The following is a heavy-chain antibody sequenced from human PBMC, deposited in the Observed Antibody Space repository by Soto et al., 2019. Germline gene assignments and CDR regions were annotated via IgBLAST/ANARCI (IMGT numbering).Heavy chain of an antibody. D-gene: IGHD6-19*01. CDR3: ASPKGSSGWDFCYFQH. J-gene: IGHJ1*01. Sequence: QVQLVQSGAEVKKPGSSVKVSCKASGGTFSSYAISWVRQAPGQGLEWMGGIIPIFGTANYAQKFQGRVTITADESTNTAYMELSSLRSEDTAGDYGASPKGSSGWDFCYFQHWGQGTLVTVSS. CDR2: IIPIFGTA. CDR1: GGTFSSYA. V-gene: IGHV1-69*12.